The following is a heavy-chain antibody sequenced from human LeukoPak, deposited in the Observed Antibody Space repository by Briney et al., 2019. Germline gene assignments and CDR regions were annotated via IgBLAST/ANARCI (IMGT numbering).Heavy chain of an antibody. CDR2: ISYDGSNK. J-gene: IGHJ6*02. CDR3: ARDETAVVVAANLPYGMDV. D-gene: IGHD2-15*01. Sequence: GGSLRLSCAASGFTFSSYGMHWVRQAPGKGLEWVAVISYDGSNKYYADSVKGRFTISRDNSKNTLYLQMNSLRAEDTAVYYCARDETAVVVAANLPYGMDVWGQGTTVTVSS. V-gene: IGHV3-30*03. CDR1: GFTFSSYG.